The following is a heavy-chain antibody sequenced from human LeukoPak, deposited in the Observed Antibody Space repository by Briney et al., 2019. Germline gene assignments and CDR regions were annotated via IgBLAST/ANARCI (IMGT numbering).Heavy chain of an antibody. V-gene: IGHV4-39*01. CDR1: GGSISSFTYY. CDR2: VYYSGST. Sequence: PSETLSLTCTVSGGSISSFTYYWGWIRQPPGKGLEWIGSVYYSGSTYYNPSLKSRVTISVDTSKSHFSLKLTSVTAAGTAVYYCGTAAAPPACDIWGQGTMVTVSS. CDR3: GTAAAPPACDI. J-gene: IGHJ3*02. D-gene: IGHD2-2*01.